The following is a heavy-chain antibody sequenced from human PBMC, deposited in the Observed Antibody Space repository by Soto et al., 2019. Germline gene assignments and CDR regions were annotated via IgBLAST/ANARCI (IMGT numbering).Heavy chain of an antibody. V-gene: IGHV5-51*03. Sequence: QLVPSGAAVKEPGESLKIACKGSGFSFTTYWIAWVRQMPGKGLEWMGIIYPGDSKTTYSPSFQGQVTISADKSISTAYLQWSSLKASDTAMSYRARDLDYGGSSEASDVWGQGTMVTVSS. CDR3: ARDLDYGGSSEASDV. CDR1: GFSFTTYW. CDR2: IYPGDSKT. J-gene: IGHJ3*01. D-gene: IGHD2-15*01.